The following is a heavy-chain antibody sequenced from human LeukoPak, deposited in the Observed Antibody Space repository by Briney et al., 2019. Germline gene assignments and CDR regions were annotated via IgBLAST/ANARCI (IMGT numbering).Heavy chain of an antibody. D-gene: IGHD2-15*01. CDR2: IYYSGST. J-gene: IGHJ5*02. Sequence: SETLSLTCTVSGGSISSSSYYWGWIRQPPGKGLEWIGSIYYSGSTYYNPSLKSRVTISVDTSKNQFSLKVSSVTAAGTAVYYCARHGAYCTGGSCNRFDPWGQGTLVNVSS. V-gene: IGHV4-39*01. CDR1: GGSISSSSYY. CDR3: ARHGAYCTGGSCNRFDP.